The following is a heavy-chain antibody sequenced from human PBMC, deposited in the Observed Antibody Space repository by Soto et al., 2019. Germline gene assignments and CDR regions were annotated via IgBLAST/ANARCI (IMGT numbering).Heavy chain of an antibody. CDR3: ASPGYSSSWYAGWFDP. CDR1: GGTFSSYA. D-gene: IGHD6-13*01. Sequence: QVQLVQSGAEVKKPGSSVTVSCKASGGTFSSYAISWVRQAHGPGLEWMGGIIPIFGTANYAQKFQGRVTMNADKSTSTGYRELSSLISEDTAVYYCASPGYSSSWYAGWFDPWCQGTMVTVSS. CDR2: IIPIFGTA. J-gene: IGHJ5*02. V-gene: IGHV1-69*06.